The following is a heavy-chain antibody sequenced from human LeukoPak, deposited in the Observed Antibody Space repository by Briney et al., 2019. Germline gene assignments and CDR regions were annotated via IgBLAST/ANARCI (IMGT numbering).Heavy chain of an antibody. Sequence: SVKVSCKASGGTFSNYAMSWVRQAPGQGLEWLGGIIPIFGTANYAQKFQGRVTITADESTSTAYMELSSLRSEDTAVYYCARGVTGTWYLDYWGQGTLVTVSS. CDR2: IIPIFGTA. CDR3: ARGVTGTWYLDY. CDR1: GGTFSNYA. J-gene: IGHJ4*02. V-gene: IGHV1-69*13. D-gene: IGHD1-7*01.